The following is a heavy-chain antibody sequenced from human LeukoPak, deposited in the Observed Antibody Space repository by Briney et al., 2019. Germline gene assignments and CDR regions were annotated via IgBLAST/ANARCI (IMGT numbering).Heavy chain of an antibody. D-gene: IGHD1-26*01. V-gene: IGHV4-39*01. CDR3: VRNSGRWTPNLYF. Sequence: SETLSLTCSVSGGSISSSSYYWGWIRQPPGKGLEWIGIIYYSGSTYYNPSLKSRVTISADTSKNQFSLKLSSVTAADTAVYYWVRNSGRWTPNLYFRGQGTLVTVSS. CDR1: GGSISSSSYY. CDR2: IYYSGST. J-gene: IGHJ4*02.